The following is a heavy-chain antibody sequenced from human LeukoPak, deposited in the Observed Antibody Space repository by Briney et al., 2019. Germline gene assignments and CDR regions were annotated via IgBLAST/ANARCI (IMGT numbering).Heavy chain of an antibody. CDR1: GFTFSSYW. CDR2: IKQDGSEK. J-gene: IGHJ4*02. Sequence: GGSLRLSCAASGFTFSSYWMSWVRQAPGKGLEWVANIKQDGSEKYYVDSVKGRFTISRDNAKNSLYLQMNSLRAEDTAVYYCATHVVYYDSSHEDYFDYWGQGTLVTVSS. V-gene: IGHV3-7*01. D-gene: IGHD3-22*01. CDR3: ATHVVYYDSSHEDYFDY.